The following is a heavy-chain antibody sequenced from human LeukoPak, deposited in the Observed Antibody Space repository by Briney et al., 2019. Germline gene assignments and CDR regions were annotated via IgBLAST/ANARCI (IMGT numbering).Heavy chain of an antibody. CDR1: GFTLSNYG. D-gene: IGHD3-10*01. V-gene: IGHV3-30*18. Sequence: GGSLRLSCAASGFTLSNYGMHWVRQAPGKGLEWVAVISYDGSNKYYADSVKGRFTISRDNSKNTLYLQMNSLRAEDTAVYYCAKRGSGSYKYYGMDVWGQGTTVTVSS. J-gene: IGHJ6*02. CDR3: AKRGSGSYKYYGMDV. CDR2: ISYDGSNK.